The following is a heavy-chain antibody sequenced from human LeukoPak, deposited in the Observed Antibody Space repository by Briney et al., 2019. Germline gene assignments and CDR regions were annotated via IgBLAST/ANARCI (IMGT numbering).Heavy chain of an antibody. CDR1: GFTVSSSY. V-gene: IGHV3-53*01. CDR3: ARARSNSNY. D-gene: IGHD4-23*01. J-gene: IGHJ4*02. CDR2: IYSGGST. Sequence: PGGSLRLSCAASGFTVSSSYLSWVRQAPGKGLEWVSVIYSGGSTYYADSVTGRFTISRDNSKNTLYLQMNSLRAEDTAVYYCARARSNSNYWGQGTLVTVSS.